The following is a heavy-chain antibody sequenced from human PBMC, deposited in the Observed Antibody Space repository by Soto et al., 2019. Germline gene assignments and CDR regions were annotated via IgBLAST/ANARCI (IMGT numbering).Heavy chain of an antibody. J-gene: IGHJ6*02. Sequence: GGSLRLSCAASGFTFSSYGMHWVRQAPGKGLEWVAVISYDGSNKYYADSVKGRFTISRDNSKNTLYLQMNSLRAEDTAVYYCAKVYSSTYAMDVWGQGTTVTVSS. V-gene: IGHV3-30*18. CDR3: AKVYSSTYAMDV. CDR2: ISYDGSNK. D-gene: IGHD5-18*01. CDR1: GFTFSSYG.